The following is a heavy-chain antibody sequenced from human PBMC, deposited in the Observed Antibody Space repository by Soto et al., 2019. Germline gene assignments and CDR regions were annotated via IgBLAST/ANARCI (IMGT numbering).Heavy chain of an antibody. V-gene: IGHV1-69*02. J-gene: IGHJ4*02. CDR1: GGTFSSYT. Sequence: QVQLVQSGAEVKKPGSSVKVSCKASGGTFSSYTISWVRQAPGQGLEWMGRIIPILGIANYAQKFQGRVTVTADKSTSTAYMELSSLRSEDTAVYYCARSYYGSGSYTAAPNRIDYWGQGTLVTVSS. D-gene: IGHD3-10*01. CDR2: IIPILGIA. CDR3: ARSYYGSGSYTAAPNRIDY.